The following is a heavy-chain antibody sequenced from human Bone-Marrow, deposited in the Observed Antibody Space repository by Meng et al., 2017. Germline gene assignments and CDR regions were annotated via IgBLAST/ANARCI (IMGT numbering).Heavy chain of an antibody. CDR3: AQLGTTDY. Sequence: EVQLVASGGGLVQPAGSLGLSCVASGFKLSSYWMHGVRQAPGKGLVWVSRINIDGSSTIYADSVEGRFTISRDNAKNALYLQMNSLRVDDTAVYYCAQLGTTDYWGQGALVTVSS. D-gene: IGHD6-13*01. CDR1: GFKLSSYW. J-gene: IGHJ4*02. CDR2: INIDGSST. V-gene: IGHV3-74*01.